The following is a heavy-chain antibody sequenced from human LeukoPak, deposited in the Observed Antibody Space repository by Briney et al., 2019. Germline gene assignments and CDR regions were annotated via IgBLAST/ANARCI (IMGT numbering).Heavy chain of an antibody. Sequence: SVKVSCKASGDTFSDYALSWVRQAPGQGLEWMGGIVPMFGTANYAQKFQGGVTITADKSTSTAYMELSSLRSEDTAVYYCARGGRVASGSDYYYYYMDVWGKGTTVTVSS. CDR1: GDTFSDYA. D-gene: IGHD3-16*01. J-gene: IGHJ6*03. CDR3: ARGGRVASGSDYYYYYMDV. CDR2: IVPMFGTA. V-gene: IGHV1-69*06.